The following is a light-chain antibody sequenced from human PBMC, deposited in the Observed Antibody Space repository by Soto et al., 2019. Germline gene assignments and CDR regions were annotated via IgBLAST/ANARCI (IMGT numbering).Light chain of an antibody. CDR2: AAS. V-gene: IGKV1-39*01. J-gene: IGKJ2*01. CDR3: QQSYSTPPT. Sequence: DIQMTQSPSSLSASVGDRVTITCRASQSISSYLNWYQQKPGKAPKLLIYAASSLQSGVPSRFRGSGSETYFPHTIRSLQPEDFATYYCQQSYSTPPTFGQGTKLEIK. CDR1: QSISSY.